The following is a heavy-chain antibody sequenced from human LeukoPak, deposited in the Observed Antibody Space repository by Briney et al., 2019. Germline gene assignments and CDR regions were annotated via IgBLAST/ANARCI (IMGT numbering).Heavy chain of an antibody. J-gene: IGHJ3*02. Sequence: SGGSLRLSCAASGFTFSSYGMHWVRQAPGKGLEWVAVISYDGSNKYYADSVKGRFTISRDNAKNSLYLQMNSLRAEDTAVYYCARDRDDSSGYYHPDAFDIWGQGTMVTVSS. V-gene: IGHV3-30*03. D-gene: IGHD3-22*01. CDR1: GFTFSSYG. CDR3: ARDRDDSSGYYHPDAFDI. CDR2: ISYDGSNK.